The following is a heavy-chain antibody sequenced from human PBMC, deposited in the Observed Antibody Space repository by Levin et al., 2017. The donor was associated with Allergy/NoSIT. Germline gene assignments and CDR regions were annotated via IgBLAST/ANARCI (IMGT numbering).Heavy chain of an antibody. CDR1: GFTFSSYW. V-gene: IGHV3-7*04. Sequence: GESLKISCAASGFTFSSYWMSWVRQAPGKGLKWVANIKQDGSEKYYVDSVKGRFTISRDNAKNSLYLQMNSLRAEDTAVYYCARDGWIQNRWSSYYFDYWGQGTLVTVSS. CDR2: IKQDGSEK. CDR3: ARDGWIQNRWSSYYFDY. J-gene: IGHJ4*02. D-gene: IGHD5-18*01.